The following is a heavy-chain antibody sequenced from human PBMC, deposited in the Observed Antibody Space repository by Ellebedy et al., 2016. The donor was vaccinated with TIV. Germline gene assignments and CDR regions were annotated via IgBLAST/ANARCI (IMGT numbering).Heavy chain of an antibody. CDR2: LSGGGGST. Sequence: GESLKISXAASGFTVGNNYMSWVRQAPGKGLEWVSALSGGGGSTNYADSVKGRFTISRDNSKNTLYLQMNSLRAEDTAVYYCAKDLRSGYDRKVYYFDYWGQGTLVTVSS. D-gene: IGHD5-12*01. CDR3: AKDLRSGYDRKVYYFDY. V-gene: IGHV3-23*01. J-gene: IGHJ4*02. CDR1: GFTVGNNY.